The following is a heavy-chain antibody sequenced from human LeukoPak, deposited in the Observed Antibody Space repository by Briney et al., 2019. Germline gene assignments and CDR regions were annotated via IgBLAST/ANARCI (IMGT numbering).Heavy chain of an antibody. Sequence: GGSLRLSCAASGFTFSSYEMNWVRQAPGKGLEWISYIGSSSSATYYADSVKGRFTISRDNAKNSLYLQMNSLRAEDTAIYYCASWAGAADGFSGPFDYWGQGTLVTVSS. D-gene: IGHD6-13*01. V-gene: IGHV3-48*03. J-gene: IGHJ4*02. CDR3: ASWAGAADGFSGPFDY. CDR1: GFTFSSYE. CDR2: IGSSSSAT.